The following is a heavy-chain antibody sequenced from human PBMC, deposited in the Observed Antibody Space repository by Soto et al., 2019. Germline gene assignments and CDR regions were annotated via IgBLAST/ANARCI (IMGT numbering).Heavy chain of an antibody. CDR2: ISYDGSNK. Sequence: GGSLRLSCAASGFTFSSYAMHWVRQAPGKGLEWVAVISYDGSNKYYADSVKGRFTISRDNSKNTLYLQMNSLRAEDTAVYYCARGVNTQRWLGELWSGYWGQGTLVTVSS. V-gene: IGHV3-30-3*01. J-gene: IGHJ4*02. CDR3: ARGVNTQRWLGELWSGY. CDR1: GFTFSSYA. D-gene: IGHD3-10*01.